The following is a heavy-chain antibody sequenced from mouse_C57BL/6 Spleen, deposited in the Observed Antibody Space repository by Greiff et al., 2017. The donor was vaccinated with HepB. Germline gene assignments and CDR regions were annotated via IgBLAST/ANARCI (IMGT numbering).Heavy chain of an antibody. CDR2: ISDGGSYT. D-gene: IGHD2-5*01. V-gene: IGHV5-4*01. J-gene: IGHJ1*03. Sequence: VQLKESGGGLAKPGGSLKLSCAASGFTFSSYAMSWVRQTPEKRLEWVATISDGGSYTYYPDNVKGRFTISRDNAKNNLYLQMSHLKSEDTAMYYCARDRAYYSNYGYFDVWGTGTTVTVSS. CDR1: GFTFSSYA. CDR3: ARDRAYYSNYGYFDV.